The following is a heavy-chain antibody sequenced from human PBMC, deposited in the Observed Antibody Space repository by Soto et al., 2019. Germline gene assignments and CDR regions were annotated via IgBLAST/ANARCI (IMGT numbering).Heavy chain of an antibody. CDR2: ITPSGTNK. CDR1: GFTFSGYS. J-gene: IGHJ5*02. D-gene: IGHD6-19*01. CDR3: TKDDGWET. Sequence: EVQLLESGGNLVQPGGSLRLSCAASGFTFSGYSMNWVRQAPGKGLEWVSTITPSGTNKYYADSVKGRFTVSRDNSKSTMYLHMNSLRAEYTASYYCTKDDGWETWGPGTLVTVSS. V-gene: IGHV3-23*01.